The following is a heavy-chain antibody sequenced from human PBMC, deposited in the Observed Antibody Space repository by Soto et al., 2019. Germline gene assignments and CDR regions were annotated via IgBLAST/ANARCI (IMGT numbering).Heavy chain of an antibody. J-gene: IGHJ6*02. D-gene: IGHD5-12*01. Sequence: ASVKVSCKASGYTFTSYGISWVRQAPGQGLEWMGWISAYNGNANYAQKLQGRVTMTTDTSTSTAYMELRSLRSDDTAVYYCARDGVAPYYYYGMDVWGQGTPVTVSS. CDR1: GYTFTSYG. V-gene: IGHV1-18*01. CDR2: ISAYNGNA. CDR3: ARDGVAPYYYYGMDV.